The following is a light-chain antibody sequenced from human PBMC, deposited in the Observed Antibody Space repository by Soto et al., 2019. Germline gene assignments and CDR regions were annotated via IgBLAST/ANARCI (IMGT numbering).Light chain of an antibody. CDR1: QSVSSY. CDR2: DAS. J-gene: IGKJ1*01. V-gene: IGKV3-11*01. CDR3: QQYYTYWHM. Sequence: EIVLTQSPATLSLSPGERATLSCRASQSVSSYLAWYQQKPGQAPRLLIYDASNRATGIPARFSGSGSGTDFTLTISSLQPDDFATYYCQQYYTYWHMFGQGTKVDI.